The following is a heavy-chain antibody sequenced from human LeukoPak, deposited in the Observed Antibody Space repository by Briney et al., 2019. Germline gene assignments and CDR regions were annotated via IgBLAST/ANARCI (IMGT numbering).Heavy chain of an antibody. CDR3: ARRDPSGPGGLLRYWSSTSCQGWFDP. Sequence: PSETLSLTCAVYGGSFSGYYWSWIRQPPGKGLEWIGEINHSGSTNYNPSLKSRVTISVDTSKNQFSLKLSSVTAADTAVYYCARRDPSGPGGLLRYWSSTSCQGWFDPSGRGTLVTVSS. D-gene: IGHD2-2*01. J-gene: IGHJ5*02. CDR1: GGSFSGYY. V-gene: IGHV4-34*01. CDR2: INHSGST.